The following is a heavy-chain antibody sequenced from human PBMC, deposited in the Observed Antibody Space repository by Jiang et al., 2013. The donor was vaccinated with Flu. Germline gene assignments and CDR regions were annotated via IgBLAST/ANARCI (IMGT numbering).Heavy chain of an antibody. V-gene: IGHV3-49*03. Sequence: EVQLLESGGGLVQPGRSLRLSCTASGFTFGDYAMSWFRQAPGKGLEWVGFIRSKAYGGTTEYAASVKGRFTISRDDSKSIAYLQMNSLKTEDTAVYYCTRYTDITMIVAGFDYWGQGTRGHRLL. CDR1: GFTFGDYA. CDR2: IRSKAYGGTT. J-gene: IGHJ4*02. D-gene: IGHD3-22*01. CDR3: TRYTDITMIVAGFDY.